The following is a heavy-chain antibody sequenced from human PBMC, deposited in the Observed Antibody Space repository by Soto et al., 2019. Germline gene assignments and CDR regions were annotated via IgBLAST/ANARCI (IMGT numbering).Heavy chain of an antibody. V-gene: IGHV4-59*01. J-gene: IGHJ6*02. CDR3: ATRGSYYGMDV. Sequence: PSETLSLTCTVSGGSISSYYWSWIRQPPGKGLEWIGYIYYSGSTNYNPSLKSRVTISVDTSKNQFSLKLSSVTAADTAVYYCATRGSYYGMDVWGQGTTVTVSS. CDR2: IYYSGST. CDR1: GGSISSYY. D-gene: IGHD3-10*01.